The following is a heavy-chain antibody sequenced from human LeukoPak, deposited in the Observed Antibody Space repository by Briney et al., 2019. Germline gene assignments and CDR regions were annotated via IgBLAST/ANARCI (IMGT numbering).Heavy chain of an antibody. CDR2: ISSSSSTI. Sequence: GGSLRLSCAASGFTFSSYSMNWVRQAPGKGLEWVSYISSSSSTIYYAGSVKGRFTISRDNAKNSLYLQMNSLRAEDTAVYYCARYPGKYSSGWYYFDYWGQGTLVTVSS. D-gene: IGHD6-19*01. V-gene: IGHV3-48*01. CDR3: ARYPGKYSSGWYYFDY. J-gene: IGHJ4*02. CDR1: GFTFSSYS.